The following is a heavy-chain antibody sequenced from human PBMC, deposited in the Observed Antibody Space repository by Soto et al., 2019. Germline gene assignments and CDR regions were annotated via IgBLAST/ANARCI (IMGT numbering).Heavy chain of an antibody. CDR2: IKQDGSEK. Sequence: GGSLRLSCAASGFTLSSHWMHWVRQAPRKGLEWVANIKQDGSEKYYVDSVKGRFTISRDNARNSLYLEMHSLRAEDTAVYYCVRSIAAASSFWGQGILVTVSS. V-gene: IGHV3-7*05. J-gene: IGHJ4*02. D-gene: IGHD6-13*01. CDR3: VRSIAAASSF. CDR1: GFTLSSHW.